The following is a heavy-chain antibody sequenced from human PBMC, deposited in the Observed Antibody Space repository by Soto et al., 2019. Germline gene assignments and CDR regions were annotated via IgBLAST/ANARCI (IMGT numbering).Heavy chain of an antibody. J-gene: IGHJ5*02. CDR2: IYYRRSP. Sequence: SETLSLTCTVSGGSISSYYWSWIRQPPGKGLEWIGYIYYRRSPNYNPSLKSRVTISVVTSKNQFSLKLSSVTAADTAVYYCARGYCITTSCPRGNWFDPWGQGTLVTVSS. CDR1: GGSISSYY. D-gene: IGHD2-2*01. CDR3: ARGYCITTSCPRGNWFDP. V-gene: IGHV4-59*01.